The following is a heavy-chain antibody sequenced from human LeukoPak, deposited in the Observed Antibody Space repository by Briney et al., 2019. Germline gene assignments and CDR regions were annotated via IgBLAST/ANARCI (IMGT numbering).Heavy chain of an antibody. CDR3: ARHGWNDGGWFDP. D-gene: IGHD1-1*01. CDR2: IYYIWCT. Sequence: SETLSLTCTVSGGSINPYYWSWIRQPPAKGLDWIGYIYYIWCTNYNPSLKSRVTISLDTSKNQFSLKLSSVTASDTAVYYCARHGWNDGGWFDPWGQGTRVTVSS. V-gene: IGHV4-59*08. J-gene: IGHJ5*02. CDR1: GGSINPYY.